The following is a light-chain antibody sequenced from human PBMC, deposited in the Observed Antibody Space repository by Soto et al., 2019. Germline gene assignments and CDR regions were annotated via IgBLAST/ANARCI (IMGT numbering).Light chain of an antibody. CDR1: QSISSW. Sequence: DIQMTQSPSTLSAFVGDRVTITCRASQSISSWLAWYQQKPGKAPKVLIHKASSLESEVPSRFSASESGTEFTLTISSLQPEDFATYYCQQYNSFPWTFGQGTKVEIK. J-gene: IGKJ1*01. V-gene: IGKV1-5*03. CDR2: KAS. CDR3: QQYNSFPWT.